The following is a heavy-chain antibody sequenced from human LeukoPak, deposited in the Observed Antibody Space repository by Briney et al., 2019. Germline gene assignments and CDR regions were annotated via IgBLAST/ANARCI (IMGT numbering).Heavy chain of an antibody. CDR1: GGSFSGYY. CDR2: INHSGST. D-gene: IGHD3-16*01. Sequence: PSETLSLTXAVYGGSFSGYYWSWICQPPGKGLEWIGEINHSGSTNYNPSLKSRVTISVDTSKNQFSLKLSSVTAADTAVYDCARGAGGGYFDYWGQGTLVTVSS. J-gene: IGHJ4*02. V-gene: IGHV4-34*01. CDR3: ARGAGGGYFDY.